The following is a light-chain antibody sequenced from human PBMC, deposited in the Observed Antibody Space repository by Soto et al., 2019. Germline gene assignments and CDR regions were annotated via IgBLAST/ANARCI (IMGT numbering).Light chain of an antibody. CDR3: QQLNSYRGFT. CDR2: VAS. Sequence: DIQLTQSPSFLSASVGDRVTITCRASQDISSYLAWYQQKPGKAPKLLIYVASTLQSGVPSRFSGSGSGTQFTLTISSLQPEDFATYYCQQLNSYRGFTFGPGTKVDIK. V-gene: IGKV1-9*01. CDR1: QDISSY. J-gene: IGKJ3*01.